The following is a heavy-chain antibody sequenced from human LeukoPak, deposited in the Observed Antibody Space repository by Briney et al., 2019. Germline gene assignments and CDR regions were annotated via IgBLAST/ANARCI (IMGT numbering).Heavy chain of an antibody. V-gene: IGHV1-69*06. CDR2: IIPIFGTA. CDR1: GGTFSSYA. J-gene: IGHJ4*02. Sequence: ASVKVSCKASGGTFSSYAISWVGQAPGQGREWMGGIIPIFGTANYAQKFQGRVTITANKSTSTAYMELSSLRSEDTAVYYCAKDGSRGSVDYWGQGTLVTVSS. CDR3: AKDGSRGSVDY. D-gene: IGHD6-25*01.